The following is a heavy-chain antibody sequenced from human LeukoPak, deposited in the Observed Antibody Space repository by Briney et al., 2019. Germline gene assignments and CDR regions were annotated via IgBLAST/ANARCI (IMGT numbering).Heavy chain of an antibody. CDR2: ISAYNGNT. D-gene: IGHD6-19*01. Sequence: ASVKVSCKASGYTFTSYGISWVRQAPGQGLESMGWISAYNGNTNYAQKLQGRVTMTTDTSTSTAYMELRSLRSDDTAVYYCARVSSGWYRENWFDPWGQGTLVTVSS. CDR3: ARVSSGWYRENWFDP. CDR1: GYTFTSYG. J-gene: IGHJ5*02. V-gene: IGHV1-18*01.